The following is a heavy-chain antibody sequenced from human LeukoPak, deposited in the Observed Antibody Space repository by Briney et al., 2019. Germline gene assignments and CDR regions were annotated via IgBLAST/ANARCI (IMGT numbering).Heavy chain of an antibody. D-gene: IGHD2-2*01. CDR1: GFTFSSYA. Sequence: GGSLRLSCAASGFTFSSYAMHWVRQAPGKGLEYVSAISSNGGSTYYANSVKGRFTISRDNSKNTLYLQMGSLRAEDMAVYYCARVPAANYYYYMDVWGKGTTVTISS. J-gene: IGHJ6*03. V-gene: IGHV3-64*01. CDR2: ISSNGGST. CDR3: ARVPAANYYYYMDV.